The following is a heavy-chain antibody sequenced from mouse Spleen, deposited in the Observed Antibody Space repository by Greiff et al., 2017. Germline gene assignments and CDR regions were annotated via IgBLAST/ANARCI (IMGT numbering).Heavy chain of an antibody. CDR3: ERAKTGAYYAMDY. Sequence: VQLQQPGAELVKPGASVKLSCKASGYTFTSYWMHWVKQRPGQGLEWIGMIYPNSGSTNYNEKFKSKATLTVDKSSSTAYMQLSSLTSEDSAVYYCERAKTGAYYAMDYWGQGTSVTVSS. J-gene: IGHJ4*01. V-gene: IGHV1-64*01. D-gene: IGHD4-1*01. CDR2: IYPNSGST. CDR1: GYTFTSYW.